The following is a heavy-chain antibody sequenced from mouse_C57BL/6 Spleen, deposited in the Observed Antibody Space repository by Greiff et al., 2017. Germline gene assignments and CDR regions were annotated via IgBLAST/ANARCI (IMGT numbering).Heavy chain of an antibody. CDR1: GFTFSSYG. CDR2: ISSGGSYT. V-gene: IGHV5-6*01. Sequence: EVQGVESGGDLVKPGGSLKLSCAASGFTFSSYGMSWVRQTPDKRLEWVATISSGGSYTYYPDSVKGRFTISRDNAKNTLYLQMSSLKSEDTAMYYCARQGGGDLLWYLDYWGQGTTHTVSS. J-gene: IGHJ2*01. D-gene: IGHD2-1*01. CDR3: ARQGGGDLLWYLDY.